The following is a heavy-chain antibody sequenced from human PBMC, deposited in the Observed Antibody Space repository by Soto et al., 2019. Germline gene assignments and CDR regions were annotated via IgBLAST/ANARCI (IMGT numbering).Heavy chain of an antibody. Sequence: ASVNVSFKASGYTFTSYGISWLRQAPGQGLEWMGWISAYNGNTNYAQKLQGRVTMTTDTSTSTAYMELRSLRSDDTAVYYCARGVAGTGPFDYWGQGTLVTVSS. D-gene: IGHD6-19*01. J-gene: IGHJ4*02. CDR3: ARGVAGTGPFDY. CDR2: ISAYNGNT. CDR1: GYTFTSYG. V-gene: IGHV1-18*04.